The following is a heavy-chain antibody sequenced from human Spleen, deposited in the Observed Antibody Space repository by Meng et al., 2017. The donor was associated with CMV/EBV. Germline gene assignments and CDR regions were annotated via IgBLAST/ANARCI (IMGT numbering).Heavy chain of an antibody. Sequence: FTGYSIHWVHQAPGQRLEWVGWVNPNSGGTNYAQTFQGRVTMTRDTSIGTAYMELSRLTSDDTAVYYCARAPTLIVVALGVYFDCWGQGTLVTVSS. J-gene: IGHJ4*02. CDR3: ARAPTLIVVALGVYFDC. D-gene: IGHD3-22*01. CDR1: FTGYS. CDR2: VNPNSGGT. V-gene: IGHV1-2*02.